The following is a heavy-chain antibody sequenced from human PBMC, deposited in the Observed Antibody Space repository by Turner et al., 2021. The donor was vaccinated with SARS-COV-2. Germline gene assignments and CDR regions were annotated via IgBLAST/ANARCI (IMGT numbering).Heavy chain of an antibody. CDR3: ARDHRPVVVPAAKRAGSYYYGMDV. CDR2: ISSSSSYI. CDR1: GFTFSSYS. Sequence: EVQLVESGGGLVKPGGSLRLSCAASGFTFSSYSMNWVRQAPGKGLEGVSSISSSSSYIYYADSGKGRFTISRDNAKNSLYLQMNSLRAEDTAVYYCARDHRPVVVPAAKRAGSYYYGMDVWGQGTTVTVSS. J-gene: IGHJ6*02. D-gene: IGHD2-2*01. V-gene: IGHV3-21*01.